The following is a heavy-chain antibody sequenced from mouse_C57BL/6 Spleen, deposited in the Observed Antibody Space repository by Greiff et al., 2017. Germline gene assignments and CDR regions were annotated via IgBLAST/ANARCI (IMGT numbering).Heavy chain of an antibody. J-gene: IGHJ2*01. D-gene: IGHD2-3*01. CDR3: TRECYDGYYVSFDY. CDR1: GFTFSSYA. V-gene: IGHV5-9-1*02. CDR2: ISSGGDYI. Sequence: EVQLVESGEGLVKPGGSLKLSCAASGFTFSSYAMSWVRQTPEKRLEWVAYISSGGDYIYYADTVKGRFTISRDNARNTLYLQMSSLKSEDTAMYYCTRECYDGYYVSFDYWGQGTTLTVSS.